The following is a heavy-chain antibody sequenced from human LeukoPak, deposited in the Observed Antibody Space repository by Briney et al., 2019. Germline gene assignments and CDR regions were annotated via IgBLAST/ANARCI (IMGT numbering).Heavy chain of an antibody. CDR2: INPNSGGT. D-gene: IGHD6-13*01. J-gene: IGHJ1*01. Sequence: ASVRVSCKASGYTFSGYYMHWVRQAPGQGLEWRGWINPNSGGTNYAQKFQGRVTMTRDTSISTAYMELSRLRSDDTAVYYCARGYPLSTTAAGTYFQHWGQGTVVTVSS. CDR1: GYTFSGYY. CDR3: ARGYPLSTTAAGTYFQH. V-gene: IGHV1-2*02.